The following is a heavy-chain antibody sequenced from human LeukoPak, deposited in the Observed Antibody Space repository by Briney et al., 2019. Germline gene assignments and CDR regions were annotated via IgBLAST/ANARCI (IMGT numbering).Heavy chain of an antibody. CDR1: GFTFNSYG. CDR2: LWSDGSSK. Sequence: SGGSLRLSCAASGFTFNSYGMHWVRQAPGKGLEWVAALWSDGSSKYYADSVKGRFTFSRDNSKNTLFLQMNSLRAEDTAVYYCARDNSLGERGVIIGYWGQGTLVTVSS. D-gene: IGHD3-10*01. V-gene: IGHV3-33*01. CDR3: ARDNSLGERGVIIGY. J-gene: IGHJ4*02.